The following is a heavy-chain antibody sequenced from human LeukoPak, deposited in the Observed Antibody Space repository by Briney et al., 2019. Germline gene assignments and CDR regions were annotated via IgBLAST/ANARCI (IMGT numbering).Heavy chain of an antibody. D-gene: IGHD3-3*01. CDR1: GFTVSSNY. CDR3: AAKYELTKV. J-gene: IGHJ4*02. V-gene: IGHV3-53*01. CDR2: IYSGGTT. Sequence: GGSLRLSCVASGFTVSSNYMNWVRPAPGQGLEWVSVIYSGGTTHYADSVKGRFTISRDNSKNTLYLQMNSLRAEDTAVYYCAAKYELTKVWGQGTLVTVSS.